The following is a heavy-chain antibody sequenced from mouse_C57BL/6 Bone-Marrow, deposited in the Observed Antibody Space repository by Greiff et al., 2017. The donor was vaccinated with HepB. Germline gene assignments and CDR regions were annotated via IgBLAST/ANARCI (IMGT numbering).Heavy chain of an antibody. CDR1: GYTFTSYW. J-gene: IGHJ2*01. CDR2: IDPSDSYT. CDR3: AYGNYLYYFDY. D-gene: IGHD2-1*01. V-gene: IGHV1-50*01. Sequence: QVQLQQSGAELVKPGASVKLSCKASGYTFTSYWMQWVKQRPGQGLEWIGEIDPSDSYTNYNQKFKGKATLTVDTSSSTAYMQLSSLTSEDSAVYYCAYGNYLYYFDYWGQGTTLTVSS.